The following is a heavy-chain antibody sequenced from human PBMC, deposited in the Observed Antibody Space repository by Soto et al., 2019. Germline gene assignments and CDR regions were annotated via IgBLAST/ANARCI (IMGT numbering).Heavy chain of an antibody. V-gene: IGHV3-23*01. CDR3: AKEGGGYSYGFGTDDAFDI. CDR2: ISGSGGST. CDR1: GFTFSSYT. J-gene: IGHJ3*02. D-gene: IGHD5-18*01. Sequence: PGGSLRLSCAASGFTFSSYTMSGVRQAPGKGLEWVSAISGSGGSTYYADSVKGRFTISRDNSKNTLYLQMNSLRAEDTAVYYCAKEGGGYSYGFGTDDAFDIWGRGTMVTVS.